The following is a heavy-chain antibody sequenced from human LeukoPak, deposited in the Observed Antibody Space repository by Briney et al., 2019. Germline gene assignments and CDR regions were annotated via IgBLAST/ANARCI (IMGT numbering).Heavy chain of an antibody. V-gene: IGHV1-2*02. CDR2: INPNSGGT. Sequence: AASVKVSCKASGYTFTGYYMHWVRQAPGQGLEWMGWINPNSGGTNYAQKFQGRVTMTRDTSISTAYMELSRLRSDDTAVYYCARDLYYGDAYFQHWGQGTLVTVSS. J-gene: IGHJ1*01. CDR3: ARDLYYGDAYFQH. CDR1: GYTFTGYY. D-gene: IGHD4-17*01.